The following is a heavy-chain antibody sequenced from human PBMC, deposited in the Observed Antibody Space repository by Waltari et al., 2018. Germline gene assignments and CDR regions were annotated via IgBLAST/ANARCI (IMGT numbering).Heavy chain of an antibody. CDR3: ASTSIRIAVDGY. J-gene: IGHJ4*02. V-gene: IGHV3-7*01. Sequence: EVQLVESGGGLVQPGGSLRLSCAASGFTFSSYWMSWVGQAPGKGLEWVANIKQDGSEKYYVDSVKGRFTISRDNAKNSLYLQMNSLRAEDTAVYYCASTSIRIAVDGYWGQGTLVTVSS. CDR2: IKQDGSEK. D-gene: IGHD6-19*01. CDR1: GFTFSSYW.